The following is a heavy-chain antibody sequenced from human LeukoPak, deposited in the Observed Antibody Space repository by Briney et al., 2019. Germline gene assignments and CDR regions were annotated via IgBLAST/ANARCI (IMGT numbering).Heavy chain of an antibody. CDR1: GFTLSSYG. V-gene: IGHV3-33*01. J-gene: IGHJ4*02. CDR3: ARGNTNYSPIY. Sequence: GGFPGLSCAPAGFTLSSYGKHRVRAAPGKGLGWVAVIWYDGSNKYYADSVKGRFTISRDNSKNTLYLQMHSLRAEDTAVYYCARGNTNYSPIYWGQGTLVTVSS. CDR2: IWYDGSNK. D-gene: IGHD4-11*01.